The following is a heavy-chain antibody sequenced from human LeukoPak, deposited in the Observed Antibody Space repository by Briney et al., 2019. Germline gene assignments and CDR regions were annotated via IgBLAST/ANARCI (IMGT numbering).Heavy chain of an antibody. CDR1: GFTFDDYA. CDR2: ISWDGGST. CDR3: ARDIIGGSHAHSYYCMDV. J-gene: IGHJ6*03. D-gene: IGHD1-26*01. Sequence: GGSLRLSCAASGFTFDDYAMHWVRQAPGKGLEWVSLISWDGGSTYYADSVKGRFTISRDNSKNSLYLQMNSLRAGDTAVYYCARDIIGGSHAHSYYCMDVWGKGTTVTVSS. V-gene: IGHV3-43D*03.